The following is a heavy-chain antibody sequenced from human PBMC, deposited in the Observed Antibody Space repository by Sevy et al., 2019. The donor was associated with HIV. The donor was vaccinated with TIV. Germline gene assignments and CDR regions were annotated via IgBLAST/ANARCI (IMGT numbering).Heavy chain of an antibody. D-gene: IGHD2-21*01. Sequence: GGSLRLSCAASGFTFSNYWMSWVRQAPGKGLEWVANIIQDGSEKYYVDSVKGRFTISRDNAKNSLYLQMNSLRAEDTAVYYCAGEGSVGHIDYFYGMDVWGQGTTVTVSS. CDR3: AGEGSVGHIDYFYGMDV. CDR1: GFTFSNYW. CDR2: IIQDGSEK. V-gene: IGHV3-7*01. J-gene: IGHJ6*02.